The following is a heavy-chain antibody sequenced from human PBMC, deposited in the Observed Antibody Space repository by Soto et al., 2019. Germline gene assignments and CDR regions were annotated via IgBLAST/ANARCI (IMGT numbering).Heavy chain of an antibody. CDR2: ISSNGGST. D-gene: IGHD2-21*02. CDR1: GFTFSSYA. V-gene: IGHV3-64D*08. J-gene: IGHJ6*02. CDR3: VKDKGATIRKVTMDV. Sequence: GGSLRLSCSASGFTFSSYAMYWVRQAPGKGLEYVADISSNGGSTYYADSVKDRFTISRDNSRNTLYLQMSSLRDEDTGVFYCVKDKGATIRKVTMDVWGQGATVTVSS.